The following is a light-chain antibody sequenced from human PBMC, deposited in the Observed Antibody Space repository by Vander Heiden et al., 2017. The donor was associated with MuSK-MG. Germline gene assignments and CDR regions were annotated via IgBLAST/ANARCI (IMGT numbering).Light chain of an antibody. CDR2: AAS. CDR3: HQSHSTPQT. V-gene: IGKV1-39*01. Sequence: DIQLTQPPPSLSASVGDRVTITCRASQSISSHLNWYQQRPGKAPKLLIYAASSLQSGIPSRFSGSGSGTEFTLTISSLQPEDFATYYCHQSHSTPQTFGRGTKVDIK. J-gene: IGKJ4*01. CDR1: QSISSH.